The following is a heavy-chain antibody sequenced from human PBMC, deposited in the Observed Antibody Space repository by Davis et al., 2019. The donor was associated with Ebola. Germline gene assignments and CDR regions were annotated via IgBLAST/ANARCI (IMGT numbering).Heavy chain of an antibody. Sequence: PSETLSLTCTVSGGSISSYYWSWIRQPPGKGLEWIGYIYYSGSTNYNPSLKSRVTMSVDTSKNQFSLKLSSVTAADTAVYYCAREEKWELLHVHNWFDPWGQGTLVTVSS. J-gene: IGHJ5*02. CDR3: AREEKWELLHVHNWFDP. D-gene: IGHD1-26*01. V-gene: IGHV4-59*12. CDR1: GGSISSYY. CDR2: IYYSGST.